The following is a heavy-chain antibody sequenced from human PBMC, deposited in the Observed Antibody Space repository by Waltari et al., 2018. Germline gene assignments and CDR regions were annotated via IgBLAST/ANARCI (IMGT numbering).Heavy chain of an antibody. CDR2: MNPNSGNT. CDR3: ARDTDSSNWFDP. V-gene: IGHV1-8*03. CDR1: GYTFTSYD. J-gene: IGHJ5*02. D-gene: IGHD4-17*01. Sequence: GYTFTSYDINWVRQATGQGLEWMGWMNPNSGNTGYAQKFQGRVTITRNTSISTAYMELSSLRSEDTAVYYCARDTDSSNWFDPWGQGTLVTVSS.